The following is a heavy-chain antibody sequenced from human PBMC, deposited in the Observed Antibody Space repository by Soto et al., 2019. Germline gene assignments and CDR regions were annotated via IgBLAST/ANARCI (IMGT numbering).Heavy chain of an antibody. CDR2: ISAYNYNT. D-gene: IGHD1-26*01. CDR3: ARVVGALGHRFDP. CDR1: GYTFTSYG. J-gene: IGHJ5*02. V-gene: IGHV1-18*01. Sequence: QVQLVQSGAEVKKPGASVKVSCKASGYTFTSYGLSWVRQAPGQGLEWMGRISAYNYNTNYAQNPQGRVTMTTDTSTSTAYMEPRSLRSDDTAVYYCARVVGALGHRFDPWGQGTLVTVSS.